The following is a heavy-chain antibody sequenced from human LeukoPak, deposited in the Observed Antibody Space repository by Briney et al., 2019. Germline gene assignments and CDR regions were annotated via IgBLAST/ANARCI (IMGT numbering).Heavy chain of an antibody. V-gene: IGHV3-23*01. CDR3: AKEPYYSSGWYHDY. CDR1: GFTFTIYA. Sequence: GGSLRLSCAASGFTFTIYAMSWVRQAPGKGLEWVSAISGSGGSTYYADSVKGRFTISRDNSKNTLYLQMNSLRAEDTAVYYCAKEPYYSSGWYHDYWGQGTLVTVSS. CDR2: ISGSGGST. J-gene: IGHJ4*02. D-gene: IGHD6-19*01.